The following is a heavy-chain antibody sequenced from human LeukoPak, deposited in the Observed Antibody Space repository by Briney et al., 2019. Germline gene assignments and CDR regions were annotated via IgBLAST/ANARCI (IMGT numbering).Heavy chain of an antibody. D-gene: IGHD2-21*01. Sequence: ASVKIFCNTSGYTITSYGISWGRQQTGQEVVWMGWISAPNGNTNYAQKLQGRVTMTTDTSISTAYMELSRLRSDDTAVYYCASGDAPTSRPERPGNAFDIWGQGTMVTVSS. CDR1: GYTITSYG. CDR3: ASGDAPTSRPERPGNAFDI. J-gene: IGHJ3*02. CDR2: ISAPNGNT. V-gene: IGHV1-18*01.